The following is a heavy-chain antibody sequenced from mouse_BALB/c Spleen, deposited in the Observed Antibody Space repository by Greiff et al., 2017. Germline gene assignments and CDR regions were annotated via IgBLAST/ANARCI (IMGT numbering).Heavy chain of an antibody. CDR3: ARSLWLRRPYAMDY. V-gene: IGHV5-17*02. J-gene: IGHJ4*01. D-gene: IGHD2-2*01. CDR2: ISSGSSTI. CDR1: GFTFSSFG. Sequence: DVQLVESGGGLVQPGGSRKLSCAASGFTFSSFGMHWVRQAPEKGLEWVAYISSGSSTIYYADTVKGRFTISRDNPKNTLFLQMTSLRSEDTAMYYCARSLWLRRPYAMDYWGQGTSVTVSS.